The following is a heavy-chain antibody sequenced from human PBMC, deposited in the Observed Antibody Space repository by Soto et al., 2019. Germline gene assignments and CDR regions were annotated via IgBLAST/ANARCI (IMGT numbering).Heavy chain of an antibody. D-gene: IGHD6-6*01. Sequence: PAGSMRLSCAASGFTFDDYAMHWVRQAPGKGLEWVSGISWNSGSIGYADSVKGRFTISRDNAKNSLYLQMNSLRAEDTALYYCAKEVGIAARSFDYWGQGTLVTVSS. CDR2: ISWNSGSI. V-gene: IGHV3-9*01. CDR1: GFTFDDYA. J-gene: IGHJ4*02. CDR3: AKEVGIAARSFDY.